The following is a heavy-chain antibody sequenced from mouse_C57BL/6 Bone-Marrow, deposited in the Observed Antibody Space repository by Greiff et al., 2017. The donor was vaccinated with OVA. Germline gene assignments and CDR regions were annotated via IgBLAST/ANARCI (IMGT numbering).Heavy chain of an antibody. V-gene: IGHV1-85*01. CDR1: GYTFTSYD. CDR3: AMVTPFAY. J-gene: IGHJ3*01. Sequence: VQLQQSGPELVKPGASVKLSCKASGYTFTSYDINWVKQRPGQGLEWIGWIYPRDGSTKYNEKFKGKATLTVATSSSTAYMELHSLTSEDSAVYFCAMVTPFAYWGQGTLVTVSA. D-gene: IGHD2-2*01. CDR2: IYPRDGST.